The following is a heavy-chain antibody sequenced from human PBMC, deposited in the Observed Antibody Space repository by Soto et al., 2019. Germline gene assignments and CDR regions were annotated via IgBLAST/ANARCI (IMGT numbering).Heavy chain of an antibody. CDR3: ARDSRTLKTTVTSLGGTHYYGMDV. D-gene: IGHD4-17*01. CDR1: GFTFSDYY. V-gene: IGHV3-11*01. J-gene: IGHJ6*02. Sequence: QVQLVESGGGLVKPGGSLRLSCAASGFTFSDYYMSWIRQAPGKGLEWVSYISSSGSTIYYADSVKGRFTISRDNAKNSLYLQMNSLRAEDTAVYYCARDSRTLKTTVTSLGGTHYYGMDVWGQGTTVTVSS. CDR2: ISSSGSTI.